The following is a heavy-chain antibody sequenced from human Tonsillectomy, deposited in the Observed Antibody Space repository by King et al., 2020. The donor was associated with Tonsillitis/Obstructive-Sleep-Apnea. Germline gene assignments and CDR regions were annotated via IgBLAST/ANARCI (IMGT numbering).Heavy chain of an antibody. V-gene: IGHV2-26*01. Sequence: VTLKESGPVLVKPTETLTLTCTVSGFSLSNARMGVSWIRQPPGKALEWLAHIFSNDEKSYSTSLKSRLTISKDTSKSQVVLTMTNMDPVDTATYYCARILGYCSSTSCLGWFDPWGQGTLVTVSS. J-gene: IGHJ5*02. CDR1: GFSLSNARMG. CDR2: IFSNDEK. D-gene: IGHD2-2*01. CDR3: ARILGYCSSTSCLGWFDP.